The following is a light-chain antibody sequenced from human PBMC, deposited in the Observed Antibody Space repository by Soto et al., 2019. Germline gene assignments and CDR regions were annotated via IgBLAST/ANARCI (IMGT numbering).Light chain of an antibody. CDR3: SSYTTTSSYV. CDR1: SSDVGAYKY. Sequence: QSALTQPASVSGSPGQSITISCTGTSSDVGAYKYVSWYQQLPGKAPKLMIYDVTNRPSGISNRFSGSKSGNTASLTISGLQAEDEADYYCSSYTTTSSYVFGTGTKLTVL. CDR2: DVT. V-gene: IGLV2-14*03. J-gene: IGLJ1*01.